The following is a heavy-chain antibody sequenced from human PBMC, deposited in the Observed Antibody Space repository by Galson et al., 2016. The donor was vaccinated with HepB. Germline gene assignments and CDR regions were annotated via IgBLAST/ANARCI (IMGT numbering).Heavy chain of an antibody. CDR3: AKRMSYSYYYAMDI. Sequence: SLRLSCAASGFTFSSYAMTWVRQAPGKGLEWVSDISDNTAGTKYADSVKGRFTISRDNSKNTLYLQMNSLRGEDTALYYCAKRMSYSYYYAMDIWGQGTAVTVSS. V-gene: IGHV3-23*01. J-gene: IGHJ6*02. CDR2: ISDNTAGT. D-gene: IGHD2-15*01. CDR1: GFTFSSYA.